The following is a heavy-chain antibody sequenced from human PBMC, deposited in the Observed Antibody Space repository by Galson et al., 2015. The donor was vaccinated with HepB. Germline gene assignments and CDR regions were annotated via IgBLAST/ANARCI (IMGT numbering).Heavy chain of an antibody. Sequence: SLRLSCAASGFTFRSSFRDYGMHWVHQAPGKGLEWVAFIRFDETSKYYADSVKGRFTISRDNSRNTLYLQMNSLRVEDTAVYYCAKGLRSDFVWGNYRSPDSWGQGTLVIVSS. CDR1: GFTFRSSFRDYG. D-gene: IGHD3-16*02. J-gene: IGHJ4*02. CDR2: IRFDETSK. V-gene: IGHV3-30*02. CDR3: AKGLRSDFVWGNYRSPDS.